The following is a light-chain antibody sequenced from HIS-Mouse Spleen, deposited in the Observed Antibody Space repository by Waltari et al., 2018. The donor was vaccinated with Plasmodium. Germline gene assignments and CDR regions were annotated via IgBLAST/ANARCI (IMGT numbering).Light chain of an antibody. CDR3: YSTDSSGNHRV. V-gene: IGLV3-10*01. Sequence: SYELTQPPSVSVSPGQTARNTCSGDALPKKYAYWYQTKSGQAPVLVIYEDSKRPSGIPERFSGSSSGTIATLTISGAQVEDEADYYCYSTDSSGNHRVFGGGTKLTVL. J-gene: IGLJ3*02. CDR1: ALPKKY. CDR2: EDS.